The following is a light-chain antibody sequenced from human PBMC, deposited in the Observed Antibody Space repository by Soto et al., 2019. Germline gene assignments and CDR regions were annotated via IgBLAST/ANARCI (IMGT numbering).Light chain of an antibody. V-gene: IGKV1-39*01. J-gene: IGKJ1*01. CDR2: AAS. CDR1: QSSSIW. Sequence: DIQMTQSPSTLSASVGDRVTITCRASQSSSIWLAWYQQKPGKAPELVIFAASSLQSGVPSRFSGSRSGPDFTLSISSLQPEDFATYYCQQSYSSPPTFGQGTKVDIK. CDR3: QQSYSSPPT.